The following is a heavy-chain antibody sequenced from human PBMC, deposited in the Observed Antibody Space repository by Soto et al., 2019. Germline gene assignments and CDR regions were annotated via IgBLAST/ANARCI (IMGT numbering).Heavy chain of an antibody. D-gene: IGHD3-10*01. CDR3: ARVPYFQENWFDP. J-gene: IGHJ5*02. Sequence: PGGSLRLSCAASGFTFSSYSMNWVRQAPGKGLEWVSYISSSSSTIYYADSVKGRFTISRDNAKNSLYLQMNSLRAEDTAVYYCARVPYFQENWFDPWGQGTLVTVSS. CDR1: GFTFSSYS. V-gene: IGHV3-48*01. CDR2: ISSSSSTI.